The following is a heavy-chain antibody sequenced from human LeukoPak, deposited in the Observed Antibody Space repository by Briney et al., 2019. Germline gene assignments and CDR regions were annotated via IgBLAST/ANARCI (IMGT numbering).Heavy chain of an antibody. J-gene: IGHJ6*02. V-gene: IGHV4-34*01. Sequence: PSETLSLTCAVYGGSFSGYYWSWIRQPPGKGLEWIGEINHSGSINYNPSLKSRVTIPVDTSKNQFSLKVSSVTAADTAVYYCARGLFHSSGLPYAMDVWGQGTTVTVSS. CDR3: ARGLFHSSGLPYAMDV. CDR1: GGSFSGYY. CDR2: INHSGSI. D-gene: IGHD3-22*01.